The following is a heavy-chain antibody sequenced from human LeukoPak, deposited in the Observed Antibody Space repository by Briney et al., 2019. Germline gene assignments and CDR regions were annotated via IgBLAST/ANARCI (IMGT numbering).Heavy chain of an antibody. CDR2: IYYSGST. V-gene: IGHV4-61*01. CDR3: ARGGGSGDYTY. J-gene: IGHJ4*02. Sequence: SETLSPTCSVSGGSVSSGSYYWSWLRQPPGKGLEWIGFIYYSGSTNYNPSLKSRDTISRDTSKNQFSLRLGSVTAADTAVYYCARGGGSGDYTYWGQGILVTVSS. D-gene: IGHD3-3*01. CDR1: GGSVSSGSYY.